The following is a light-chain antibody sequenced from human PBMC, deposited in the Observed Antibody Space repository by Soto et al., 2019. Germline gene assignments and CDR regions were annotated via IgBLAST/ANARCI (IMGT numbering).Light chain of an antibody. CDR3: QKSYSTSWK. CDR2: AAS. J-gene: IGKJ1*01. V-gene: IGKV1-39*01. Sequence: DIQMTHSPSSLSASVVYIVTITFRASQSISSYLNWYQQKPGKAPKLLIYAASGLQSGVPSRFSGSGSGTDFTLTISSLQPEDFATYYCQKSYSTSWKFGQGTKVDIK. CDR1: QSISSY.